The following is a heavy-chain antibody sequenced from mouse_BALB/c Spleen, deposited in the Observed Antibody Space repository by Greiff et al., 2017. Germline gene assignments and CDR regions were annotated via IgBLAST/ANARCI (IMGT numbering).Heavy chain of an antibody. CDR1: GYTFTSYW. CDR2: IDPENGDT. J-gene: IGHJ4*01. V-gene: IGHV14-4*02. D-gene: IGHD2-4*01. Sequence: VQLQQPGAELVKPGASVKLSCKASGYTFTSYWMHWVKQRPEQGLEWIGWIDPENGDTEYAPKFQGKATMTADTSSNTAYLQLSSLTSEDTAVYYCNWIYYDYDGGDMDYWGQGTSVTVSS. CDR3: NWIYYDYDGGDMDY.